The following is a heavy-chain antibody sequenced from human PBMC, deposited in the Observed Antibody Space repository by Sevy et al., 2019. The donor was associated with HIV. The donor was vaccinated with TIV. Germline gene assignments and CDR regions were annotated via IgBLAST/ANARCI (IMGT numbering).Heavy chain of an antibody. V-gene: IGHV3-30*18. CDR1: GFTFSSYG. CDR2: ISYDGSNK. J-gene: IGHJ3*02. Sequence: GGSLRLSCAASGFTFSSYGMHWVRQAPGKGLEWVAVISYDGSNKYYADSVKGRFTISRDNSKNTLYLQMNSLRAEDTAVYYCAKDQYGSSWMGYAFDIWGQGTMVTVSS. CDR3: AKDQYGSSWMGYAFDI. D-gene: IGHD6-13*01.